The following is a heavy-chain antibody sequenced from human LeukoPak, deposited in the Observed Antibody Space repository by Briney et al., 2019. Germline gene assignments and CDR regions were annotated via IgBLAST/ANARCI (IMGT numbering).Heavy chain of an antibody. CDR3: AGSGYPEGLDF. V-gene: IGHV3-33*01. Sequence: PGRSLRLSCAASGFIFSSYNTHWVRQAPGKGLEWVAIIWYDGSNKYYADSVKGRFTISRDNSKKTLYLQMNSLRAEDTAVYYCAGSGYPEGLDFWGQGTLVTVSS. D-gene: IGHD3-22*01. J-gene: IGHJ4*02. CDR1: GFIFSSYN. CDR2: IWYDGSNK.